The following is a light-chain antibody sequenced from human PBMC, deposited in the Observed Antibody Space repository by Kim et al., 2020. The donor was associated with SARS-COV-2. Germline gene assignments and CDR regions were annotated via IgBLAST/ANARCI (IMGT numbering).Light chain of an antibody. V-gene: IGLV3-19*01. CDR1: SLRSYY. CDR3: NSRDSNNNVI. CDR2: GKN. Sequence: SSELTQDPAVSVALGQTVRITCQGDSLRSYYATWYQQKPGQAPIVVIYGKNNRPSGIPDRFSGSSSGNTASLTITGAQAEDEADYYCNSRDSNNNVIFGGGTNLTVL. J-gene: IGLJ2*01.